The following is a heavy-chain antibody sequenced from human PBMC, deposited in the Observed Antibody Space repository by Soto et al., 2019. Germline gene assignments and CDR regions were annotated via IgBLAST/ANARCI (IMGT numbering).Heavy chain of an antibody. V-gene: IGHV4-39*01. J-gene: IGHJ4*02. Sequence: SSETLSLTCTVSGGSISSSSYYWGWIRQPPGKGLEWIGSIYYAGNTYYTPSLKSRVTISVDTSKNQFSLKLSSVTAADTAVYYCARGGDPDYWGQGTLVTVSS. D-gene: IGHD2-21*02. CDR3: ARGGDPDY. CDR1: GGSISSSSYY. CDR2: IYYAGNT.